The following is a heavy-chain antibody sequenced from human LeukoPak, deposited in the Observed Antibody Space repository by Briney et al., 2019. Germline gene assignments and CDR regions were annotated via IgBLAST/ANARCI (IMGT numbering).Heavy chain of an antibody. CDR1: GDSIGSSSYY. CDR3: ATLTYYYSYLAV. CDR2: MYYSGSG. Sequence: PTETLSLTCTISGDSIGSSSYYWGWIRQAPGKGLEWIGSMYYSGSGSYSPSLKSRVTISLDTSNNRFSLKLNSVTAADMAVYYCATLTYYYSYLAVWGKGTTVTVSS. J-gene: IGHJ6*03. V-gene: IGHV4-39*01.